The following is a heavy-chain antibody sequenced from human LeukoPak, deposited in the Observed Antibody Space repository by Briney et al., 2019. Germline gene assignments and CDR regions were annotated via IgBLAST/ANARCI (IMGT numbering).Heavy chain of an antibody. CDR3: ARVRIADEMDV. D-gene: IGHD6-13*01. V-gene: IGHV4-59*06. CDR2: IYYSGST. J-gene: IGHJ6*04. Sequence: SETLSLTCTVSGGSISSYYWSWIRQHPGKGLEWIGYIYYSGSTYYNPSLKSRVTISVDTSKNQFSLKLSSVTAADTAVYYCARVRIADEMDVWGKGTTVTVSS. CDR1: GGSISSYY.